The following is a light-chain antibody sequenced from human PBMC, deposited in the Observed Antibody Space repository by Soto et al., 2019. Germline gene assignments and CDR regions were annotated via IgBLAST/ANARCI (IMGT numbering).Light chain of an antibody. V-gene: IGKV1-5*01. CDR3: QQYSTYPWT. CDR1: QSISSW. Sequence: DIQITKTPSTLSASVGDRVTITCRASQSISSWLAWYQQKPGKAPKVLIFDASSLESGVPSRFSGSGSATEFTLTISSLQPDDFATYYCQQYSTYPWTFGQGTKVDIK. J-gene: IGKJ1*01. CDR2: DAS.